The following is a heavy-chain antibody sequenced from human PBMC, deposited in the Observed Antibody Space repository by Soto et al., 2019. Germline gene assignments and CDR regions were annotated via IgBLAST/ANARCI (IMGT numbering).Heavy chain of an antibody. Sequence: SETLSLTCAVYGGSFSGYYWSWIRQPPGKGLEWIGEINHSGSTNYNPSLKSRVTISVDTSKNQFSLKLRSVTAADTAVYYCARTDYYDSSGYYLDYWGQGTLVTVSS. CDR3: ARTDYYDSSGYYLDY. CDR2: INHSGST. J-gene: IGHJ4*02. D-gene: IGHD3-22*01. V-gene: IGHV4-34*01. CDR1: GGSFSGYY.